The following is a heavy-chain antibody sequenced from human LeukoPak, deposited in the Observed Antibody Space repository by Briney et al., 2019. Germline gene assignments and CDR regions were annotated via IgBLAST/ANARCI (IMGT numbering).Heavy chain of an antibody. CDR1: GGTFRSFA. CDR2: IIPIFRTA. J-gene: IGHJ4*02. CDR3: ARALRYYSDSSGYAFDY. Sequence: GASVKVSCKASGGTFRSFAISWVRQAPGQGLESMGGIIPIFRTANYAQKFQGRVTITADESTSTAYMELSSLRSEDTAVYYCARALRYYSDSSGYAFDYWGQGTLVTVSS. D-gene: IGHD3-22*01. V-gene: IGHV1-69*13.